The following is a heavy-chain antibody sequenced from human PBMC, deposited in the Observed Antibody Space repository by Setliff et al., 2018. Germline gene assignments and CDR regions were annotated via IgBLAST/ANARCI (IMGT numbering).Heavy chain of an antibody. Sequence: RGESLKISCKGSGYSFTNYWIGWVRQMPGKGLEWMGIIYPLDSDTRYSPSFQGQVTISADKSISTAYLQWSSLKASDTAMYYCARHRWAIDDAFDIWGQGTMVTVSS. J-gene: IGHJ3*02. V-gene: IGHV5-51*01. D-gene: IGHD3-16*01. CDR1: GYSFTNYW. CDR2: IYPLDSDT. CDR3: ARHRWAIDDAFDI.